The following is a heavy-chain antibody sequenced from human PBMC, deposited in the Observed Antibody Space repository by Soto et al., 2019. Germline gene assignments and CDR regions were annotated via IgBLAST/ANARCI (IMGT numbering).Heavy chain of an antibody. CDR3: AKSGITGTLLAYYFDY. D-gene: IGHD1-7*01. CDR1: GFTFSSYG. CDR2: ISYDGSNK. Sequence: PGGSLRLSCAASGFTFSSYGMHWVRQAPGKGLEWVAVISYDGSNKYYADSVKGRFTISRDNSKNTLYLQMNSLRAEDTAVYYCAKSGITGTLLAYYFDYWGQGTLVTVSS. V-gene: IGHV3-30*18. J-gene: IGHJ4*02.